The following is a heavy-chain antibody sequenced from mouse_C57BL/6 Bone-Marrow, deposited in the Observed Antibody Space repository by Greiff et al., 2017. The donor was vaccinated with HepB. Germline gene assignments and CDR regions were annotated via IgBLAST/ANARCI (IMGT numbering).Heavy chain of an antibody. CDR1: GYTFTSYT. CDR2: INPSSGYT. Sequence: ESGAELARPGASVKMSCKASGYTFTSYTMHWVKQRPGQGLEWIGYINPSSGYTKYNQKFKDKATLTADKSSSTAYMQLSSLTSEDSAVYYCARGYGKRSLDYWGQGTTLTVSS. D-gene: IGHD1-1*01. CDR3: ARGYGKRSLDY. J-gene: IGHJ2*01. V-gene: IGHV1-4*01.